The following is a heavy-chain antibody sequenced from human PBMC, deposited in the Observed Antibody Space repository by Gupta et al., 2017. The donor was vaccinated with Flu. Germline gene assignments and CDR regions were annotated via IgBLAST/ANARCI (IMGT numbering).Heavy chain of an antibody. CDR2: ISYDGSNK. Sequence: QVQLVESGGGVVQPGRSLRLSCAASGFTFSSYGMHWVRQAPGKGLEWVAVISYDGSNKYYADSVKGRFTISRDNSKNTLYLQMNSLRAEDTAVYYCAKDHGSRGYSYGDYFDYWGQGTLVTVSS. J-gene: IGHJ4*02. CDR3: AKDHGSRGYSYGDYFDY. D-gene: IGHD5-18*01. CDR1: GFTFSSYG. V-gene: IGHV3-30*18.